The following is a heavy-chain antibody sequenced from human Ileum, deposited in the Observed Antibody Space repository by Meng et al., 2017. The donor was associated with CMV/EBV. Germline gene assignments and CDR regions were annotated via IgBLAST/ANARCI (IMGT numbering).Heavy chain of an antibody. CDR1: GYTFSSYD. CDR2: MNPNSGNT. Sequence: ASVKVSCKTSGYTFSSYDINWVRQAAGQGLEWMGWMNPNSGNTGYAEKFQGRVTLTRDTSISTAYIEVSSLRSDDTAVYYCARSTSMLPGINYYGMDVWGQGTTVTVSS. D-gene: IGHD3-16*01. CDR3: ARSTSMLPGINYYGMDV. V-gene: IGHV1-8*01. J-gene: IGHJ6*02.